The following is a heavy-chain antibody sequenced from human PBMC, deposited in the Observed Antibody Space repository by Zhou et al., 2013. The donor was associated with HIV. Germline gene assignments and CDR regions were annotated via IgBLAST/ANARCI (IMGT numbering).Heavy chain of an antibody. CDR3: ASCVVPPGTSYYYYMDV. V-gene: IGHV1-69*02. D-gene: IGHD2-2*01. CDR1: GGTFSNFA. CDR2: IIPVLGIL. J-gene: IGHJ6*03. Sequence: QVQLVQSGAEVKKPGSSVKVSCKTSGGTFSNFAIAWLRQAPGQGLEWMGRIIPVLGILDYAQRFQGTVTITTDKSTSTAYMELSSLKSEDTAVYYCASCVVPPGTSYYYYMDVWGKGTTVTVSS.